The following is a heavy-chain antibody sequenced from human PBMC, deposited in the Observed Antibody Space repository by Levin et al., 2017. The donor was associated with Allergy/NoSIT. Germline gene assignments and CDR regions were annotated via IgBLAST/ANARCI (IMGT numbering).Heavy chain of an antibody. V-gene: IGHV4-30-2*01. D-gene: IGHD5-18*01. CDR1: GGSISSGGYS. Sequence: PSETLSLTCAVSGGSISSGGYSWSWIRQPPGKGLEWIGNIYLSRSTYYNPSLKSRVTISVDRSKNQFSLNLSSVTAADTAVYYCARVAGYSYGYYFDYWGQGTLVTVSS. J-gene: IGHJ4*02. CDR3: ARVAGYSYGYYFDY. CDR2: IYLSRST.